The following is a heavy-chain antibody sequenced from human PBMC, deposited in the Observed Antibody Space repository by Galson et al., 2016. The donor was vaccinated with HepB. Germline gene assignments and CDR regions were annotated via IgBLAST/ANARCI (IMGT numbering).Heavy chain of an antibody. V-gene: IGHV2-5*02. CDR3: AHRDYGSGRYYNFDY. D-gene: IGHD3-10*01. CDR2: IFWDEDK. J-gene: IGHJ4*02. Sequence: PALVKPTQTLTLTCTFSGFSLTTSGVGVGWIRQPPGEALEWLANIFWDEDKRYSPSLKSRLTITEDTSKNQVFLTMTDMDPVDTATYYCAHRDYGSGRYYNFDYWGQGTLVTVSS. CDR1: GFSLTTSGVG.